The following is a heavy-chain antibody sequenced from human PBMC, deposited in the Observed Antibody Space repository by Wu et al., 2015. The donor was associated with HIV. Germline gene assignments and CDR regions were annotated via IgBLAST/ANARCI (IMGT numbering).Heavy chain of an antibody. V-gene: IGHV1-18*01. CDR1: GYTFTRYV. CDR2: INPYNGDT. CDR3: ARGDRDYYFYNGR. J-gene: IGHJ6*03. Sequence: QVQLVQSGTEVKKPGASVKVSCKASGYTFTRYVMSWLRQAPGQGLEWMGWINPYNGDTNYAQKFQGRVTMTTATSTSTAYMELRSLRSDDTALYYCARGDRDYYFYNGRLGKGTTVIVSS.